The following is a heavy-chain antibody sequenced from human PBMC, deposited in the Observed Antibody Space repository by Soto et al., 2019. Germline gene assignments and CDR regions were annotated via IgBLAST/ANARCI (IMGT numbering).Heavy chain of an antibody. Sequence: SETLSLTCTVSGSSISSGGYYWSWIRQHPGKGLEWIGYIYYSGSTYYNPSLKSRVTISVDTSKNQFSLKLSSVTAADTAVYYCARDTTTDNLNGMDVWGQGTTVTVSS. CDR1: GSSISSGGYY. CDR2: IYYSGST. CDR3: ARDTTTDNLNGMDV. V-gene: IGHV4-31*03. D-gene: IGHD4-4*01. J-gene: IGHJ6*02.